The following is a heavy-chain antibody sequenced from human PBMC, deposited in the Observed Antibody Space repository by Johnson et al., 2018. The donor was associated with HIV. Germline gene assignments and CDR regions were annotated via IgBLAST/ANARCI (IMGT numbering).Heavy chain of an antibody. J-gene: IGHJ3*02. CDR3: AKDDYGDLWVGAFDI. V-gene: IGHV3-48*01. Sequence: VQLVESGGGLIQPGGSLRLSCAASGFTVSSNYMSWVRQAPGKGLEWVSYISSSGSTIYYADSVKGRFTISRDNSKNTLYLQMNSLKAEDTAVYYCAKDDYGDLWVGAFDIWGQGTMVTVS. CDR1: GFTVSSNY. D-gene: IGHD4-17*01. CDR2: ISSSGSTI.